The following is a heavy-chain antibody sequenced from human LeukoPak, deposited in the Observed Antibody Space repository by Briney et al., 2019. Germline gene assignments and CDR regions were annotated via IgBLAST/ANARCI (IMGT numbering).Heavy chain of an antibody. D-gene: IGHD4-17*01. J-gene: IGHJ4*02. CDR3: ARGPAPTWVYGDYVYLDY. Sequence: GGSLRLSCAASGFTVSSNYMSWVRQAPGKGLEWVSVIYSGGSTNYADSVKGRFTISRDNSKNTLYLQMNSLRAEDTAVYYCARGPAPTWVYGDYVYLDYWGQGTLVTVSS. V-gene: IGHV3-66*01. CDR1: GFTVSSNY. CDR2: IYSGGST.